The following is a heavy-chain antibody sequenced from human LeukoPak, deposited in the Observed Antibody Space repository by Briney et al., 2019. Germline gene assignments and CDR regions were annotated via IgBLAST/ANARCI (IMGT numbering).Heavy chain of an antibody. D-gene: IGHD6-19*01. Sequence: PGGSLRLSCAASGFPFSNYWMHWVRQAPGKGLGWVSRMNSDGSSISYADSVKGRFTISRDNAKNTLYLQMNSLRAEDAAVYYCATVSRSSGRGYFDYWGQGTLVTVSS. V-gene: IGHV3-74*01. CDR1: GFPFSNYW. CDR3: ATVSRSSGRGYFDY. CDR2: MNSDGSSI. J-gene: IGHJ4*02.